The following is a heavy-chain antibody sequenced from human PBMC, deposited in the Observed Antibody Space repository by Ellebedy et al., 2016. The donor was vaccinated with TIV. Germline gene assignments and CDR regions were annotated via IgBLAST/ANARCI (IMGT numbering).Heavy chain of an antibody. V-gene: IGHV3-23*01. CDR2: ISHTGTRT. CDR1: GFTFTSFA. J-gene: IGHJ4*02. Sequence: GESLKISCAASGFTFTSFAMSWVRQAPGKGLEWVSTISHTGTRTYYADSVEGRFTISSDTSKKTLYLQIKRLRDEDTAIYYCAKGRGGGSDSSAPRYYFDYWGLGTLVTVSS. D-gene: IGHD3-22*01. CDR3: AKGRGGGSDSSAPRYYFDY.